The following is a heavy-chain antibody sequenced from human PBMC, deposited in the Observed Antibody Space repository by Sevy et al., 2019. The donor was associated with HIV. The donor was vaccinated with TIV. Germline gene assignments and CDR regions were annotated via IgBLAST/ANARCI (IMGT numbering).Heavy chain of an antibody. CDR2: ISGSGGST. Sequence: GGSLRLSCAASGFTFSSYAMSWVRQAPGKGLEWVSAISGSGGSTYYADSVKGRFTISRDNSKNTLYLQMNSLRAEDTAVYYCAKDQRYSSGWYGGGFDYWGQRTLVTVSS. D-gene: IGHD6-19*01. V-gene: IGHV3-23*01. CDR3: AKDQRYSSGWYGGGFDY. CDR1: GFTFSSYA. J-gene: IGHJ4*02.